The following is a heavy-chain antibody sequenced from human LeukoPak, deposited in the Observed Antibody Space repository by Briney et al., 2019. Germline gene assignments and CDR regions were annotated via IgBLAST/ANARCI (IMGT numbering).Heavy chain of an antibody. CDR2: INPDTGFT. V-gene: IGHV1-2*02. CDR1: GYTFTDDY. Sequence: ASVKVSCKASGYTFTDDYMHWVRQAPGQGLEWMGWINPDTGFTNYAQKFQGRVTMTRDTSISTAYMEVSRLRSDDTAVYYCVPTSEAYTSCWNVWGQGTLVTVSS. D-gene: IGHD2-2*01. CDR3: VPTSEAYTSCWNV. J-gene: IGHJ4*02.